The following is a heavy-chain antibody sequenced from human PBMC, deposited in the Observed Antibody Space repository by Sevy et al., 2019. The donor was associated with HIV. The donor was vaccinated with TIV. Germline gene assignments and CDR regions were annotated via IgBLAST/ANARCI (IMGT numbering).Heavy chain of an antibody. CDR3: ARSPGIAAAALDY. CDR2: IIPIFGTA. J-gene: IGHJ4*02. Sequence: ASVKVSCKASGGTFSSYAISWVRQAPGQGLEWMGGIIPIFGTANYAQKFQGRVTITADESTSTAYMELSTLRSEDTAVYYCARSPGIAAAALDYWGQGTLVTVSS. CDR1: GGTFSSYA. V-gene: IGHV1-69*13. D-gene: IGHD6-13*01.